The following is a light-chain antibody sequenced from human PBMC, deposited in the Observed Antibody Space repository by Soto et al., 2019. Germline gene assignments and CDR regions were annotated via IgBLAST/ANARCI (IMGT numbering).Light chain of an antibody. V-gene: IGLV1-44*01. CDR1: SSNIGTNT. CDR2: RDN. J-gene: IGLJ3*02. Sequence: QPVLTQPPSASGTPGQRVTISCSGGSSNIGTNTVNWYQQLPGTAPQLLIYRDNHRTSGVPDRFSGSKSGTAASLAISGLQSEDEADYYCSAWDDSLNAVLFGGGTKLTVL. CDR3: SAWDDSLNAVL.